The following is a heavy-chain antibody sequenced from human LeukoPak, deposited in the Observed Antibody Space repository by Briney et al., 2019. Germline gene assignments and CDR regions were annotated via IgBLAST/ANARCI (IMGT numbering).Heavy chain of an antibody. J-gene: IGHJ3*02. D-gene: IGHD2-2*01. CDR2: IYHSGST. CDR3: ARASYCSSTSCYYEGAFDI. Sequence: SETLSLTCTVSGYSISSGYYWGWIRQPPGKGLEWVGSIYHSGSTYYNPSLKRRVTISVDTSKNQISLKLSSVTAADTAVYYCARASYCSSTSCYYEGAFDIWGQGTMVTVSS. V-gene: IGHV4-38-2*02. CDR1: GYSISSGYY.